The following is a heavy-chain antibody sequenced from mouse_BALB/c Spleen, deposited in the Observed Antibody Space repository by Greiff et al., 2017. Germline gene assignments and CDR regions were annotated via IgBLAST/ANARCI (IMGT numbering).Heavy chain of an antibody. J-gene: IGHJ3*01. V-gene: IGHV1-20*02. CDR3: ARFYYGNYLFAY. CDR1: GYSFTGYF. Sequence: VQLQQSGPELVKPGASVKISCKASGYSFTGYFMNWVMQSHGKSLEWIGRINPYNGDTFYNQKFKGKATLTVDKSSSTAHMELRSLASEDSAVYYCARFYYGNYLFAYWGQGTLVTVSA. D-gene: IGHD2-1*01. CDR2: INPYNGDT.